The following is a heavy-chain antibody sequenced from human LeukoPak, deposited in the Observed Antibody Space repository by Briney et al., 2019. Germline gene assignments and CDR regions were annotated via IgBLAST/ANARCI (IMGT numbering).Heavy chain of an antibody. D-gene: IGHD2-21*02. Sequence: SVEVSCKASGGTFSSYAISWVRQAPGQGLEWMGGIIPIFGTANYAQKFQGRVTITTDESTSTGYMELRSLRSEDTAVYYCARGIAHIVVVTAMEGAFDIWGQGTMVTVSS. CDR1: GGTFSSYA. J-gene: IGHJ3*02. CDR2: IIPIFGTA. CDR3: ARGIAHIVVVTAMEGAFDI. V-gene: IGHV1-69*05.